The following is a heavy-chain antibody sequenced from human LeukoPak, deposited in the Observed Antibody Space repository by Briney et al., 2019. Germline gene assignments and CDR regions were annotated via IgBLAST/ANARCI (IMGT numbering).Heavy chain of an antibody. CDR3: ASERPSSSWYDY. Sequence: GGPRRPSFAASGFPFSSHGMTWVARPPGKALEGVANIKPDGGETYYAASVRGRFTISRDNAKRALYLQMNSLRVEDTAVYYCASERPSSSWYDYWGQGTLVTVSS. CDR1: GFPFSSHG. J-gene: IGHJ4*02. D-gene: IGHD6-13*01. V-gene: IGHV3-7*01. CDR2: IKPDGGET.